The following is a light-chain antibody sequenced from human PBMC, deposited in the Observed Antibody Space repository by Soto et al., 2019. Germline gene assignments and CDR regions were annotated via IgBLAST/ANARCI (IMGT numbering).Light chain of an antibody. J-gene: IGLJ1*01. CDR1: SSDVGNYNY. CDR3: SSYTSGSTPWV. V-gene: IGLV2-14*03. CDR2: DVS. Sequence: LTQPTSVSGSPGQSIIISCTGTSSDVGNYNYVSWYQHHPGKAPKLMICDVSDRPSGVSNRFSGSKSGNTASLTISGLQAEDEADYYCSSYTSGSTPWVFGPGTKVTVL.